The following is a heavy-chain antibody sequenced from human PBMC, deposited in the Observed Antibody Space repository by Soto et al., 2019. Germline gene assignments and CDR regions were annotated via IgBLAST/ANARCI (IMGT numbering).Heavy chain of an antibody. D-gene: IGHD6-13*01. CDR2: IWYDGSNK. Sequence: QVQLVESGGGVVQPGTSLRLSCTTSGFTFSNHAMHWVRQAPGTGLEWVAQIWYDGSNKYYADSVKGRFTISRDNSRNMVYVQMNSLRVEDTAVYYCARDGQQLAPYALDVWGQGTSVTVSS. CDR3: ARDGQQLAPYALDV. V-gene: IGHV3-33*01. J-gene: IGHJ6*02. CDR1: GFTFSNHA.